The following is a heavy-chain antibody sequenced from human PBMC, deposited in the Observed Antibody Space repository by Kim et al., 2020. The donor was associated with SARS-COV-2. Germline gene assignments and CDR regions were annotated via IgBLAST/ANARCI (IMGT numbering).Heavy chain of an antibody. CDR1: GFTVSSNY. J-gene: IGHJ3*02. D-gene: IGHD4-4*01. CDR2: IYSGGST. CDR3: ARSSTVTTRSGAFDI. Sequence: GGSLRLSCAASGFTVSSNYMSWVRQAPGKGLEWVSVIYSGGSTYYADSVKGRFTISRDNSKNTLYLQMNSLRAEDTAVYYCARSSTVTTRSGAFDIWGQGTMVTVSS. V-gene: IGHV3-53*01.